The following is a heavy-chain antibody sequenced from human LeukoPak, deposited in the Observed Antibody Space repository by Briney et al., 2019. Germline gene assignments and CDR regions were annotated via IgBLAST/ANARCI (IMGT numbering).Heavy chain of an antibody. CDR2: VSGRDTST. D-gene: IGHD3-9*01. V-gene: IGHV3-23*01. J-gene: IGHJ4*02. CDR1: GFTFSNYA. CDR3: AKWGAYDVLTGYYDSDY. Sequence: GASLRLSCAASGFTFSNYAMSWVRQAPGMGLEWVSAVSGRDTSTYYIVSVKGRFTISRDNSKNTLYLQMNSLSADDTAIYYCAKWGAYDVLTGYYDSDYWGQGTLVTVSS.